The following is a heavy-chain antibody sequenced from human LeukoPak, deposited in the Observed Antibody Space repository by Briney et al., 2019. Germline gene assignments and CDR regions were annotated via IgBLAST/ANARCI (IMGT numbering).Heavy chain of an antibody. CDR2: IYYSGST. Sequence: PSETLSLTCIVSDYSISSDYFWAWIRQPPGKGLEWIGSIYYSGSTYYNPSLKSRVTISVDTSKNQFSLKLSSVTAADTAVYYCARVVTAMVPPYYFDYWGQGTLVTVSS. J-gene: IGHJ4*02. CDR3: ARVVTAMVPPYYFDY. V-gene: IGHV4-38-2*02. CDR1: DYSISSDYF. D-gene: IGHD5-18*01.